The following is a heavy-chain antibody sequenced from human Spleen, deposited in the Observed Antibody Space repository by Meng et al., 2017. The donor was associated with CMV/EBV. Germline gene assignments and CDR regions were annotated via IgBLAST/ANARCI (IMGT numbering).Heavy chain of an antibody. V-gene: IGHV3-9*01. Sequence: GGSLRLSCTASGFTFDDYAIYWVRQTPGKGLEWVSRINWRGDDVHYADSVKGRFTISRDNGKDSVFLQMNSLRAEDTAVYYCARGRDDWFDPWGQGTLVTVSS. D-gene: IGHD2-15*01. J-gene: IGHJ5*02. CDR2: INWRGDDV. CDR1: GFTFDDYA. CDR3: ARGRDDWFDP.